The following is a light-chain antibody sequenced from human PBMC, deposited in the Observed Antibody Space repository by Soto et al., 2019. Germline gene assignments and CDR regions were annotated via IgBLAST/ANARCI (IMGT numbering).Light chain of an antibody. CDR2: SNN. V-gene: IGLV1-40*01. CDR1: NSNIGAGYD. J-gene: IGLJ1*01. Sequence: QSVLTQPPSVSGAPGQRVTISCTGSNSNIGAGYDVHWYLQLPGTAPKLLVYSNNNRPSGVPDRFSGSKSGNTASLTISGLQAEDEADYYCSSFSSDTTLFVFGGGTKLTVL. CDR3: SSFSSDTTLFV.